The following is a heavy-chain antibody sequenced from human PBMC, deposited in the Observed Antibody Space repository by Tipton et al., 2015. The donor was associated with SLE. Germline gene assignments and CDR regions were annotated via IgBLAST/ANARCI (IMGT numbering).Heavy chain of an antibody. CDR3: ARRGQLGSLVY. Sequence: TLSLTCTVSGGSISSGGYYWSWIRQHPGKGLEWIGYIYYSGSTYYNPSLKSRVTISVDTSKNQFSLKLSSVTAADTAVYYCARRGQLGSLVYWGQGTLVTVSS. CDR2: IYYSGST. CDR1: GGSISSGGYY. V-gene: IGHV4-31*03. D-gene: IGHD5-18*01. J-gene: IGHJ4*02.